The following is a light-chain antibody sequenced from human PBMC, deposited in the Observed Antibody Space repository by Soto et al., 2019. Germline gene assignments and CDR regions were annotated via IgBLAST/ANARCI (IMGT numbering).Light chain of an antibody. J-gene: IGKJ1*01. V-gene: IGKV1-27*01. CDR1: QGISNY. CDR2: AAS. Sequence: IQMTQAPSSQCASVGGRVTITCRASQGISNYLAWYQQKPGKVPKLLIYAASTLQSGVPSRFSGSGSGTDFTLTISSLQPEDVATYCNQKYNSAPWTFGQGTKVDIK. CDR3: QKYNSAPWT.